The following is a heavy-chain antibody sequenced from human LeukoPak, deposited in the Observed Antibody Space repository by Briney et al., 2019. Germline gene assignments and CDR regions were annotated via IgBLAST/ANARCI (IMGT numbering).Heavy chain of an antibody. Sequence: KPAETLSLTCTVSGGSISSYYGSWIRRQAANGLVWLARIYSSGSTNYNPSLKSRVTMSVDTSKNQVSLNLSSVTAADTAFYYCARGRGESGTSYWTHFDYWGQGTLVTVSS. D-gene: IGHD1-26*01. CDR2: IYSSGST. CDR1: GGSISSYY. CDR3: ARGRGESGTSYWTHFDY. V-gene: IGHV4-4*07. J-gene: IGHJ4*02.